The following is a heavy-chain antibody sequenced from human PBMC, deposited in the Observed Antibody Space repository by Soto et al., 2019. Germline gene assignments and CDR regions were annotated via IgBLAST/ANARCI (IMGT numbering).Heavy chain of an antibody. Sequence: EVQLVETGGGLIQPGGSLRLSCAASGFTVSSNYMSWVRQAPGKGLEWVSVIYSGGSTYYADSVKGRFTISRDNSNNTLYLQMNSLRAEDTAVYYCAREGIAAAGEYYYYGMDVWGQGTTVTVSS. CDR2: IYSGGST. CDR3: AREGIAAAGEYYYYGMDV. D-gene: IGHD6-13*01. CDR1: GFTVSSNY. V-gene: IGHV3-53*02. J-gene: IGHJ6*02.